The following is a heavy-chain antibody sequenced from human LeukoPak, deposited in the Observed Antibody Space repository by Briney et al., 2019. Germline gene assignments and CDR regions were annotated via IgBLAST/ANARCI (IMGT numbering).Heavy chain of an antibody. CDR1: GGSFSGYY. J-gene: IGHJ5*02. D-gene: IGHD5-12*01. CDR2: IDHSGST. Sequence: SETLSLTCAVYGGSFSGYYWSWIRQPPGKGLEWIGEIDHSGSTNYNPSLKSRVTISVDTSKNQFSLKLSSVTAADTAVYYCARATSRIVATPGHWFDPWGQGTLVTVSS. V-gene: IGHV4-34*01. CDR3: ARATSRIVATPGHWFDP.